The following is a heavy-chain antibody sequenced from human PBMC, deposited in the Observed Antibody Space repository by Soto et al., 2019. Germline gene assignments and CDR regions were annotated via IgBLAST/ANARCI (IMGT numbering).Heavy chain of an antibody. CDR2: IYWDDDR. J-gene: IGHJ3*02. CDR3: AHIMITWGGVSALDAFDM. D-gene: IGHD3-16*01. CDR1: GFSLSPSRVG. V-gene: IGHV2-5*02. Sequence: ESGPTLVNPTQTLTLTCSFSGFSLSPSRVGVAWIRQPPGKALEWLAIIYWDDDRRYNPSLKTRLAITKETSKTQVVLTMTTLDPGDTATYYCAHIMITWGGVSALDAFDMWGRGTMVTVAS.